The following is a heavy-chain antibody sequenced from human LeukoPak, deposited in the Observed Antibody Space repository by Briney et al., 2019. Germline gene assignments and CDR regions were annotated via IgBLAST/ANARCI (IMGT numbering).Heavy chain of an antibody. Sequence: GGSLRLSCAASGFTFSSYAMTWVRQAPGQGLEWVSAISGGGSRTYYPDSVKGRFTISRDNSKNTLYLQINSLRADDTAVYYCAKDFSRGIYTGSFNGETFDIWGQGTMVTVSS. V-gene: IGHV3-23*01. CDR3: AKDFSRGIYTGSFNGETFDI. CDR1: GFTFSSYA. D-gene: IGHD1-26*01. CDR2: ISGGGSRT. J-gene: IGHJ3*02.